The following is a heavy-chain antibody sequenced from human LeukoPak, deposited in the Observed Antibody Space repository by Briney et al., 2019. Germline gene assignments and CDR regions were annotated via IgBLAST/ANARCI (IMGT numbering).Heavy chain of an antibody. J-gene: IGHJ2*01. CDR3: ARSVVTLYWYFDL. V-gene: IGHV4-59*01. CDR2: IYYSGST. Sequence: SETLSLTCTVSGGSISGYYYNWIRQPPGKGLEWIGYIYYSGSTNYNPSLKSRVTISLDTSQNQFALKLSSVTTADTAVYYGARSVVTLYWYFDLWGRGTLVTVSS. D-gene: IGHD4-23*01. CDR1: GGSISGYY.